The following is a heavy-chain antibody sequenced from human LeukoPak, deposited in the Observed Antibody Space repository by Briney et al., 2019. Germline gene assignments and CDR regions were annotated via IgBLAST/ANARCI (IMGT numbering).Heavy chain of an antibody. V-gene: IGHV3-23*01. D-gene: IGHD6-6*01. CDR2: VSGTGGRT. J-gene: IGHJ4*02. Sequence: GGSLRLSCAASGFTFSTYAMSWVRQAPGKGLEWVSVVSGTGGRTYYADSSKGRFTISRDNTKNSLYLQMNSLRAEDTAVYYCATYSSSSGFEYWGQGALVTVSS. CDR3: ATYSSSSGFEY. CDR1: GFTFSTYA.